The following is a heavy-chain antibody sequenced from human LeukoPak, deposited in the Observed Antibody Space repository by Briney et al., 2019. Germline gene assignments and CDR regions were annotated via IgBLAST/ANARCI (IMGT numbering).Heavy chain of an antibody. J-gene: IGHJ4*02. CDR2: ISSSSSYI. CDR1: GFTFSSYS. D-gene: IGHD6-19*01. CDR3: AKDQRSIAVAGYFDY. Sequence: GGSLRLSCAASGFTFSSYSMNWVRQAPGKGLEWVSSISSSSSYIYYADSVKGRFTISRDNAKNSLYLQMNSLRAEDTAVYYCAKDQRSIAVAGYFDYWGQGTQVTVSS. V-gene: IGHV3-21*01.